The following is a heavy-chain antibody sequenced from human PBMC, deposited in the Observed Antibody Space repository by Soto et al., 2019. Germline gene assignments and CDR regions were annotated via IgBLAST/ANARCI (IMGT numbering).Heavy chain of an antibody. J-gene: IGHJ6*02. CDR1: GYTFTSYY. CDR3: ARVRCFNGLCHTADYGMDV. Sequence: ASVKVSCKASGYTFTSYYMHWVRQAPGQGLEWMGIINPSGGSTSYAQKFQGRVTMTRDTSTSTVYMELSRLRSEDTAVYFCARVRCFNGLCHTADYGMDVWGQGTTVTVSS. V-gene: IGHV1-46*01. CDR2: INPSGGST. D-gene: IGHD2-8*01.